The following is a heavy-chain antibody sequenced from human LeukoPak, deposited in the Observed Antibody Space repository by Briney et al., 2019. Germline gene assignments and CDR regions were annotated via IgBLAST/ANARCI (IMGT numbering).Heavy chain of an antibody. Sequence: SVKVSCKASGGTFISYAISWVRQAPGQGLEWMGGIIPIFGTANYAQKFQGRVTITADESTSTAYMELSSLRSEDTAVYYCARDDGYSSSWYYFDYWGQGTLVTVSS. J-gene: IGHJ4*02. D-gene: IGHD6-13*01. V-gene: IGHV1-69*01. CDR3: ARDDGYSSSWYYFDY. CDR2: IIPIFGTA. CDR1: GGTFISYA.